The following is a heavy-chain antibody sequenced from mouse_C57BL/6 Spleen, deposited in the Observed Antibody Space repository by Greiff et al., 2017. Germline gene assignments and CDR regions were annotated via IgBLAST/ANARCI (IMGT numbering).Heavy chain of an antibody. Sequence: QVQLQQSGAELVRPGTSVKVSCKASGYAFTNSLIEWVKQRPGQGLEWIGVINPGSGGTNYNEKFKGKATLTADKSSSTAYMRLSSLASEDSAGYCCARCYYGSSYLDYWGQGTTLTVSS. D-gene: IGHD1-1*01. CDR1: GYAFTNSL. CDR3: ARCYYGSSYLDY. V-gene: IGHV1-54*01. CDR2: INPGSGGT. J-gene: IGHJ2*01.